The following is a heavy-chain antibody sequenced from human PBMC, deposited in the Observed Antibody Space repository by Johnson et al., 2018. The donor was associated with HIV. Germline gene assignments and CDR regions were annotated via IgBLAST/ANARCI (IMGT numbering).Heavy chain of an antibody. V-gene: IGHV3-30-3*01. Sequence: QVQLVDSGGGVVQPGRSLRLSCAASRFTFRSYAMHWVRQAPGNGLDWVAVISYDGNNDYYVDSMKGRFPISRDNSKNTLYLQMNSLRAEDTAVYYCAKVQGSYAPPLDAFDIWGQGTMVTVSS. D-gene: IGHD1-26*01. CDR2: ISYDGNND. CDR1: RFTFRSYA. J-gene: IGHJ3*02. CDR3: AKVQGSYAPPLDAFDI.